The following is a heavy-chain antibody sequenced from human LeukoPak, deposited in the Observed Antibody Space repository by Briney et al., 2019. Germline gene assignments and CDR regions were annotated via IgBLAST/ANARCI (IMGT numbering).Heavy chain of an antibody. V-gene: IGHV3-48*01. CDR2: ISSSSSTI. CDR1: GFTSSSYS. J-gene: IGHJ4*02. D-gene: IGHD1-26*01. Sequence: PGGSLRLSCAASGFTSSSYSMNWVRQAPGKGLEWVSYISSSSSTIYYADSVKGRFTISRDNSKNTLYLQMNSLRAEDTAVYYCAKDLSVFQWDPLPRDYWGQGTLVTVSS. CDR3: AKDLSVFQWDPLPRDY.